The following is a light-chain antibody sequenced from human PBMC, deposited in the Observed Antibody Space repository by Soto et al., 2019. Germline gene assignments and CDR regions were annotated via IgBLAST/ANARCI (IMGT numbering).Light chain of an antibody. CDR3: QQYNNWPRT. Sequence: EIVMTQSPATLSVSPGERATLSCRASQSVSSNLAWYQQKPGQAPSLLIYDASTRATGIPARFSGSGSGTEFTLTISSLQPEDFAVYYCQQYNNWPRTFGQGTKVDNK. CDR1: QSVSSN. CDR2: DAS. V-gene: IGKV3-15*01. J-gene: IGKJ1*01.